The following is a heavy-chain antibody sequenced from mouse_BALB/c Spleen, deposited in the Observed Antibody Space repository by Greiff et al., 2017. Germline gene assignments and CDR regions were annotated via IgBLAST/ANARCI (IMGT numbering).Heavy chain of an antibody. CDR1: GFSLTSYG. CDR3: ANYYGYRFAY. V-gene: IGHV2-9*02. Sequence: VKLVESGPGLVAPSQSLSITCTVSGFSLTSYGVHWVRQPPGKGLEWLGVIWAGGSTNYNSALMSRLSISKDNSKSQVFLKMNSLQTDDTAMYYCANYYGYRFAYWGQGTLVTVSA. CDR2: IWAGGST. J-gene: IGHJ3*01. D-gene: IGHD1-2*01.